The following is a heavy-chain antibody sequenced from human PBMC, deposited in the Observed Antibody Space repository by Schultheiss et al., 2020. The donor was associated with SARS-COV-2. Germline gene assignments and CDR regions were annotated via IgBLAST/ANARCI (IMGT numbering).Heavy chain of an antibody. Sequence: GGSLRLSCTASGFTFSSYSMNWVRQAPGKGLEWVSSITTSSSYIYYADSVKGRFTISRDNAKNSLYLQMNSLRAGDTAVYYCARDAIGYYYGMEVWGQGSTVTDSS. J-gene: IGHJ6*02. D-gene: IGHD2/OR15-2a*01. CDR2: ITTSSSYI. V-gene: IGHV3-21*01. CDR3: ARDAIGYYYGMEV. CDR1: GFTFSSYS.